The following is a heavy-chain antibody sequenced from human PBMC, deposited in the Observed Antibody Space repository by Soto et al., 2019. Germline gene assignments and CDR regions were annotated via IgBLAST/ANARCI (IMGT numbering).Heavy chain of an antibody. V-gene: IGHV1-8*01. Sequence: ASVKVSCKASGYTFTSYDINWVRQATGQGLEWMGWMNPNSGNTGYAQKFRGRVTMTRNTSISTAYMELSSLRSEDTAVYYCAREGYYDFWSGHTTHYMDVWGKGTTVTVSS. D-gene: IGHD3-3*01. CDR3: AREGYYDFWSGHTTHYMDV. J-gene: IGHJ6*03. CDR2: MNPNSGNT. CDR1: GYTFTSYD.